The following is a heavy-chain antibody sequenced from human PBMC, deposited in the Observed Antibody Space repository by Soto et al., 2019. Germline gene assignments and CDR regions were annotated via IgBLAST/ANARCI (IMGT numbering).Heavy chain of an antibody. D-gene: IGHD3-16*01. V-gene: IGHV5-51*01. J-gene: IGHJ6*02. CDR1: GYNYNRHW. CDR2: IYPGDSDT. CDR3: ARHLRSYDFFQYYYGIDV. Sequence: GESPKSDGRWPGYNYNRHWFILELQQPGRSLEWMEIIYPGDSDTRYNPSFQGQVTISVDNSINTAYLQWDILEASDTATYYCARHLRSYDFFQYYYGIDVWGQGSTVTVSS.